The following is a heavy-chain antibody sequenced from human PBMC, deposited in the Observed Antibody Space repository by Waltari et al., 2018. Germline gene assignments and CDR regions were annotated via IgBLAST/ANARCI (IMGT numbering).Heavy chain of an antibody. J-gene: IGHJ4*02. D-gene: IGHD3-22*01. V-gene: IGHV3-9*03. Sequence: EVQLVESGGGLVQPGRSLRLSCAASGFTFDDYAMHWVRQAPGKGLEWVSGISWNRGSIGYADSVKGRFTSARDNAKNSLYLQMNSLRAEDMALYYCAKAGGGNYYDSSGFDYWGQGTLVTVSS. CDR2: ISWNRGSI. CDR1: GFTFDDYA. CDR3: AKAGGGNYYDSSGFDY.